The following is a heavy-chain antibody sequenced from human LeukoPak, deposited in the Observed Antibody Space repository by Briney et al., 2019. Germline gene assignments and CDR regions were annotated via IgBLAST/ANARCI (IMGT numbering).Heavy chain of an antibody. Sequence: GESLKISCQGSGYRFSDYWIGWVRQVPGRGLEWMGIIYPDDSNTRYSPSFQGQVTLSTDKSTNTAYLQWSSLEASDSAVYYCARRGGRIPSPLFDYWGQGTQVTVSS. V-gene: IGHV5-51*01. J-gene: IGHJ4*02. CDR2: IYPDDSNT. D-gene: IGHD1-26*01. CDR3: ARRGGRIPSPLFDY. CDR1: GYRFSDYW.